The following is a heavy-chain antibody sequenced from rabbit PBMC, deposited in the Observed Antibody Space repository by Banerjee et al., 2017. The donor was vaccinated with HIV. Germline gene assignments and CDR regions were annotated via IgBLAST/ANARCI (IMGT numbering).Heavy chain of an antibody. J-gene: IGHJ4*01. Sequence: QSLEESGGGLVKPEGSLTLTCKASGFDFSSNAVCWVRQAPGKGLEWIACIGAGSSGSTYYASWAKGRFTISKTSSTTVTLQMTSLTAADTATYFCARDSYSSSSGWYFNLWGPGTLVTVS. CDR2: IGAGSSGST. CDR3: ARDSYSSSSGWYFNL. CDR1: GFDFSSNA. D-gene: IGHD1-1*01. V-gene: IGHV1S40*01.